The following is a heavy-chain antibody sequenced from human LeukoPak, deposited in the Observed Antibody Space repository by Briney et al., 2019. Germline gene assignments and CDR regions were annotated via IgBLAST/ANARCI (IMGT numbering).Heavy chain of an antibody. J-gene: IGHJ4*02. V-gene: IGHV3-21*01. CDR2: ISSSSSYI. CDR1: GFIFSSYS. D-gene: IGHD4-23*01. Sequence: GGSLRLSCAAPGFIFSSYSMNWVRQAAGKGLEWVSSISSSSSYIDYEDSGKGRFTISRDNAKNSLYLQMNSLRAEDTAVYYCAREYGGFDYWGQGTLVTVSS. CDR3: AREYGGFDY.